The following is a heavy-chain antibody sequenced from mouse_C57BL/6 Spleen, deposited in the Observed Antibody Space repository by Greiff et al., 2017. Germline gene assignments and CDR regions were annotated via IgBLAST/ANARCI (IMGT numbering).Heavy chain of an antibody. Sequence: QVHVKQSGPELVKPGASVKISCKASGYSFTSYYIHWVKQRPGQGLEWIGWIYPGSGNTKYNEKFKGKATLTADTSSSTAYMQLSSLTSEDAAVYYCGRETTVVALNWYFDVWGTGTTVTVSS. CDR2: IYPGSGNT. D-gene: IGHD1-1*01. CDR1: GYSFTSYY. V-gene: IGHV1-66*01. J-gene: IGHJ1*03. CDR3: GRETTVVALNWYFDV.